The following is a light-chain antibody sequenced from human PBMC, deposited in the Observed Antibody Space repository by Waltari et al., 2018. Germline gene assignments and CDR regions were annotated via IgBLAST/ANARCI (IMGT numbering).Light chain of an antibody. Sequence: DIQMTQSPSTLSASVGDRVTITCRASQGIRSWLAWYQQKPGKAPKVLIYDASTLESGVSSRCSGSGSGTEFTLTMNGLQPDDFATYYCQQYNTFSGTFGQGTKVEIK. V-gene: IGKV1-5*01. CDR1: QGIRSW. CDR3: QQYNTFSGT. CDR2: DAS. J-gene: IGKJ1*01.